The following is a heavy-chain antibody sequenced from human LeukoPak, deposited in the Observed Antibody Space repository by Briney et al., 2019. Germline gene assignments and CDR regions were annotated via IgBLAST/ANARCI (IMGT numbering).Heavy chain of an antibody. CDR1: GYTFTSYG. CDR3: ARDRRDYGDYILFDY. Sequence: ASVKVSCKASGYTFTSYGISWVRQAPGQGLEWMGWISAYNGNTNYAQKLQGRVTMTTDTSASTAYMELRSLRSDDTAVYYCARDRRDYGDYILFDYWGQGTLVTVSS. D-gene: IGHD4-17*01. CDR2: ISAYNGNT. V-gene: IGHV1-18*01. J-gene: IGHJ4*02.